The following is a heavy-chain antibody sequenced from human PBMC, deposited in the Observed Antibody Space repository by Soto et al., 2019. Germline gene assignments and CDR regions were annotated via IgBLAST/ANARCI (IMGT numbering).Heavy chain of an antibody. CDR3: ARDHYGPGWFDP. CDR1: GVTCSDYY. D-gene: IGHD3-10*01. Sequence: GSLTVSCAAAGVTCSDYYMSWIRQAPGKGLEWVSYISSSSRYTNYADSVKGRFTISSDNAKNSLSLQLNSLRAEDTAVYYCARDHYGPGWFDPWGQGTLVTVSS. CDR2: ISSSSRYT. J-gene: IGHJ5*02. V-gene: IGHV3-11*05.